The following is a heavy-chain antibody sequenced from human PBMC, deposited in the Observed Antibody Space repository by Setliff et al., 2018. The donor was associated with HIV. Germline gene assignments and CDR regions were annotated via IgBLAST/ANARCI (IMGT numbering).Heavy chain of an antibody. CDR1: GGSISSSTYY. V-gene: IGHV4-39*07. D-gene: IGHD4-17*01. CDR2: IFYTGST. J-gene: IGHJ4*02. CDR3: ARGIGLRPFDA. Sequence: KSSETLSLTCSVSGGSISSSTYYWGWIRQPPGKGLEWIGDIFYTGSTYYNPSLKSRVAISVDTSENQFSLKLNSVTAADTAVYFCARGIGLRPFDAWGQGTLVTVSS.